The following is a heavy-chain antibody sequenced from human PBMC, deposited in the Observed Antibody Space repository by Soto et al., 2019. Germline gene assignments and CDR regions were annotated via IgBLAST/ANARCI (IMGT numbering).Heavy chain of an antibody. D-gene: IGHD3-3*02. V-gene: IGHV1-18*01. Sequence: QLVQSGAEVKKPGASVNVSCKASGYTFTSSYISWVRQAPGQGLEWMGWISAYNGNTTYAQKFEGRVSMTTDTAAATAYMESTSLRSDDTAIYYCARGGGGSYLSYLEHWGQGTLVTVSS. CDR2: ISAYNGNT. CDR3: ARGGGGSYLSYLEH. J-gene: IGHJ1*01. CDR1: GYTFTSSY.